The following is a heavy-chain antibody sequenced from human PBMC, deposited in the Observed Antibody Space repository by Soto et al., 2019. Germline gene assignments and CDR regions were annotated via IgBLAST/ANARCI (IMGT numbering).Heavy chain of an antibody. J-gene: IGHJ1*01. CDR3: ARESSIAAVFQH. Sequence: PGGSLTLSCAASGFTVSSNYMSWVRQAPGKGLEWVSVIYSGGSTYYADSVKGRFTISRDNSKNTLYLQMNSLRAEDTAVYYCARESSIAAVFQHWGQGTLVTVSS. CDR1: GFTVSSNY. CDR2: IYSGGST. D-gene: IGHD6-25*01. V-gene: IGHV3-66*01.